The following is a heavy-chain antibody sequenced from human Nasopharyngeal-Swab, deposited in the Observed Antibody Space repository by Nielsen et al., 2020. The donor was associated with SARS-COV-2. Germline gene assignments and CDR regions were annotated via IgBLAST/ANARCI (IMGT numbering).Heavy chain of an antibody. Sequence: WVRQAPGQGLERVGCINPYSGDTKYAQKFQGRVTVTRDTSRSTAYIELSRLRSDDTAVYYCARDYYDNYDSDYWGQGTLVTVSS. J-gene: IGHJ4*02. D-gene: IGHD3-22*01. CDR2: INPYSGDT. V-gene: IGHV1-2*02. CDR3: ARDYYDNYDSDY.